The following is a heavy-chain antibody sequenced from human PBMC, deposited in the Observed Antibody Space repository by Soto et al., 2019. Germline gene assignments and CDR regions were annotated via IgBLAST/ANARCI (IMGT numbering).Heavy chain of an antibody. Sequence: GSRRLSCAASGFTFSTFALHWVRQAPGEGLEWVALISHDGRIEKYADSVKGRFTISRDNSKNTLYMQMDSLRLEYTGVYYCARDGLPDDFRSGGYWFDPWGQGTQVTVSS. CDR2: ISHDGRIE. D-gene: IGHD3-3*01. J-gene: IGHJ5*02. CDR3: ARDGLPDDFRSGGYWFDP. V-gene: IGHV3-30-3*01. CDR1: GFTFSTFA.